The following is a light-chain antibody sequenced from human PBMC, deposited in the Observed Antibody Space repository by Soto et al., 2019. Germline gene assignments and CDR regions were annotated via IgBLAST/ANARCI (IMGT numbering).Light chain of an antibody. CDR2: GNR. CDR1: SSNLGAGYD. V-gene: IGLV1-40*01. J-gene: IGLJ3*02. Sequence: QPVLTQPPSVSGAPGQRVTIPCTGNSSNLGAGYDVHWYQQLPGTATKLVIYGNRNRPSGVPERFSGSKSGTSASLAITGLQAEDEGDYYCQAYDYSLTASVFGGGTKLTVL. CDR3: QAYDYSLTASV.